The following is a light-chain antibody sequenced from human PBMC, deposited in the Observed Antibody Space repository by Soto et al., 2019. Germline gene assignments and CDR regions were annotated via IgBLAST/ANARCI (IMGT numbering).Light chain of an antibody. J-gene: IGLJ1*01. CDR3: SSYTSSSTQV. CDR2: EVS. V-gene: IGLV2-14*01. Sequence: QSALTHPASVSGSPGQSITISCTGTSSDVGGYNYVSWYQQHPGKAPKPMIYEVSNRPSGASNRFSGSKSGNTASLTISGLQAEDEADYYCSSYTSSSTQVFGTGTKVTVL. CDR1: SSDVGGYNY.